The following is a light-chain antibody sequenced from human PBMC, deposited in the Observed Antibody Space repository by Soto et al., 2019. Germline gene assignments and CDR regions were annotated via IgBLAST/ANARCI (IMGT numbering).Light chain of an antibody. J-gene: IGKJ2*01. CDR2: KAS. CDR3: QQYNSYSYT. CDR1: QSISSW. Sequence: DIQMTQSPSTLSASVGDRVTITCRASQSISSWLAWYQQKPGKAPKLLIYKASSLESGVPSRLSGSGSGTEFTLTISSLQPDDFATYCCQQYNSYSYTFGQGTKLESK. V-gene: IGKV1-5*03.